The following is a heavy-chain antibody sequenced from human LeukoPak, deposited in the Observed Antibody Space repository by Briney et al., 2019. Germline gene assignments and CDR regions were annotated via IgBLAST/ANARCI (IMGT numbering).Heavy chain of an antibody. CDR2: ISSSSSTI. CDR1: GFTFSSYS. J-gene: IGHJ3*02. Sequence: GGSLRLSCAASGFTFSSYSMYWVRQAPGKGLEWVSYISSSSSTIYYADSVKGRFTISRDNAKNSLYLQMNSLRAEDAAVYYCARDRLRTFDSRDAFDIWGQGTMVTVSS. CDR3: ARDRLRTFDSRDAFDI. V-gene: IGHV3-48*01. D-gene: IGHD3-22*01.